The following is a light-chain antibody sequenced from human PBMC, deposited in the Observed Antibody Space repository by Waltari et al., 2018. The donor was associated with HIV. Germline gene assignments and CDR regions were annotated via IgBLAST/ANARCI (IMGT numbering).Light chain of an antibody. CDR1: SSDIGGYNY. J-gene: IGLJ2*01. CDR2: EVT. Sequence: QSALTQPPSASGSPGQSVTISCTGTSSDIGGYNYVSWYQQHPGKAPKRIIYEVTKRPSGLPKRCTGSKSGNTASLTVSGLQAEDEADYYCVSYAGSNTVIFGGGTKLTVL. V-gene: IGLV2-8*01. CDR3: VSYAGSNTVI.